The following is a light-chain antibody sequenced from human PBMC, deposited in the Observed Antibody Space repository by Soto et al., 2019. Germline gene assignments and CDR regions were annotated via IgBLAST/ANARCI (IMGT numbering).Light chain of an antibody. CDR1: ESVNSNY. V-gene: IGKV3-20*01. CDR2: GAS. CDR3: HQYGLLPRHP. J-gene: IGKJ2*01. Sequence: EIVLTQSPVTLSLSPGESATLSCRASESVNSNYLAWYQQKPGQAPRLLIFGASSRATGIPNRFSGSGSGTEFTLTISRLEHEDFAVYYCHQYGLLPRHPFGQGTKLEIK.